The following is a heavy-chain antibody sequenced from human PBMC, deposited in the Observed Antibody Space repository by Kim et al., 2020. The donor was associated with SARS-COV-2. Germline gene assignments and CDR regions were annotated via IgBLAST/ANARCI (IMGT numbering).Heavy chain of an antibody. J-gene: IGHJ3*02. Sequence: GGSLRLSCAASGFTFSDHYMDWVRQAPGKGLEWVGRIRNKANSYTTEYAASVNGRFTVSRDDSWSSLYLQMNSLKTEDTAVYYCARDKPRDDAFDIWGQGTMVTVSS. V-gene: IGHV3-72*01. CDR3: ARDKPRDDAFDI. CDR1: GFTFSDHY. CDR2: IRNKANSYTT.